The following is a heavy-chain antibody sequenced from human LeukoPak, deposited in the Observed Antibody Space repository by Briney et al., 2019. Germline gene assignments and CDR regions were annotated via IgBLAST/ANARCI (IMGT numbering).Heavy chain of an antibody. CDR3: ARSRKQWLVDY. D-gene: IGHD6-19*01. CDR1: GFTFSSYS. J-gene: IGHJ4*02. CDR2: ISSSSSYI. Sequence: GGSPRLSCAASGFTFSSYSMNWVRQAPGKGLEWVSSISSSSSYIYYADSVKGRFTITRDNAKNSLYLQMNSLRAEDTAVYYCARSRKQWLVDYWGQGTLVTVSS. V-gene: IGHV3-21*01.